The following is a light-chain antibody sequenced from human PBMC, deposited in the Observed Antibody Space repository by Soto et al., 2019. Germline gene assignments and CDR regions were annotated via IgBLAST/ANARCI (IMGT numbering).Light chain of an antibody. Sequence: QSALTQPASVSGSPGQSITISCTGTSSDVGGYNYVSWYQQHPGKAPKLMSYEVSNRPSGVSNRFSGSKSGNTASLTISGLYAEDEADYDCSSYTSSSTRVFGGGTKLTVL. V-gene: IGLV2-14*01. J-gene: IGLJ3*02. CDR2: EVS. CDR1: SSDVGGYNY. CDR3: SSYTSSSTRV.